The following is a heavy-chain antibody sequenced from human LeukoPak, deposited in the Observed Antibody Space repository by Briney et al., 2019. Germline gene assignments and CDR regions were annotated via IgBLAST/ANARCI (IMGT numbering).Heavy chain of an antibody. Sequence: ASVKVSCKASGYTFTSDGISWVRQAPEQGREWMGWISAYNGNTNYAQKLQGRVTMTTDTSTSTAYMELRSLRSDDTAVYYCARATGIAAADDPWGQGTLVTVSS. CDR3: ARATGIAAADDP. J-gene: IGHJ5*02. V-gene: IGHV1-18*01. CDR2: ISAYNGNT. CDR1: GYTFTSDG. D-gene: IGHD6-13*01.